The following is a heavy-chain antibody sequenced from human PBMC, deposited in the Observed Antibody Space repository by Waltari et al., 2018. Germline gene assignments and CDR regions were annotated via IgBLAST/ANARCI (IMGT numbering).Heavy chain of an antibody. Sequence: QVQLVQSGAEVKKPGALVKVSCKASGYTFTGYYMHWVRQAPGQGLEWMGRINPNRGGTNYAQKFQGRVTMTRDTSISTAYMELSRLRSDDTAVYYCARGRGDYGTLFFDYWGQGTLVTVSS. CDR1: GYTFTGYY. J-gene: IGHJ4*02. CDR3: ARGRGDYGTLFFDY. CDR2: INPNRGGT. V-gene: IGHV1-2*06. D-gene: IGHD4-17*01.